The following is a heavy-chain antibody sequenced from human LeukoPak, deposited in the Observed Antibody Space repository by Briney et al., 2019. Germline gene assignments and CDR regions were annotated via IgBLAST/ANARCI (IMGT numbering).Heavy chain of an antibody. J-gene: IGHJ4*02. Sequence: GGSLRLSCSASGFTFSTYAMHWVRQAPGRGLEYVSSVSSNVYSTHYADSVKGRFAISRDNSKNTLYLQMSSLRTEDTAVYYCVKDSKSSGWYVPPNFDYWGQGTLVTVSS. CDR1: GFTFSTYA. CDR2: VSSNVYST. V-gene: IGHV3-64D*09. CDR3: VKDSKSSGWYVPPNFDY. D-gene: IGHD6-19*01.